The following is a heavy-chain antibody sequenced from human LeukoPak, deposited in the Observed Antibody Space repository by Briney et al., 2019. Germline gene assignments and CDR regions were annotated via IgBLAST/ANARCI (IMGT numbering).Heavy chain of an antibody. V-gene: IGHV3-21*01. D-gene: IGHD3-3*01. CDR1: GFTFGSYG. Sequence: GGSLRLSCAASGFTFGSYGMNWVRQAPGKGLEWVSSISSSSSYIYYADSVKGRFTISRDNAKNSLYLQMNSLRAEDTAVYYCARSITIFGEFYYFDYWGQGTLVTVSS. J-gene: IGHJ4*02. CDR3: ARSITIFGEFYYFDY. CDR2: ISSSSSYI.